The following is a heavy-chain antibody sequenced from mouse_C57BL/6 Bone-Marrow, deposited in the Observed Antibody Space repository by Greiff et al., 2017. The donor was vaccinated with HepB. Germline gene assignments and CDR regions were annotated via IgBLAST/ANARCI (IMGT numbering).Heavy chain of an antibody. CDR2: IDPSDSET. CDR1: GYTFTSYW. D-gene: IGHD1-1*01. CDR3: ARGYYYGSSSPWYFDV. J-gene: IGHJ1*03. Sequence: QVQLQQPGAELVRPGSSVKLSCKASGYTFTSYWMHWVKQRPIQGLEWIGNIDPSDSETHYNQKFKDKATLTVDQSSSTAYMQLNSLTSEDSAVYYCARGYYYGSSSPWYFDVWGTGTTVTVSS. V-gene: IGHV1-52*01.